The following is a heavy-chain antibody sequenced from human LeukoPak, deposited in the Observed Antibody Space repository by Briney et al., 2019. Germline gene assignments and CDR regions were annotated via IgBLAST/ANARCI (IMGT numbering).Heavy chain of an antibody. CDR3: ARVYYGSGSLHYYYYYMDV. J-gene: IGHJ6*03. CDR1: GVTVSSNY. D-gene: IGHD3-10*01. V-gene: IGHV3-53*01. CDR2: TYSGGRT. Sequence: GGSLRLSCAASGVTVSSNYMSWVRQAPGEGLEWVSVTYSGGRTYYADSVKGRFTISRDNSKNTLYLQMNSLRAEDTAVYYCARVYYGSGSLHYYYYYMDVWGKGTTVTISS.